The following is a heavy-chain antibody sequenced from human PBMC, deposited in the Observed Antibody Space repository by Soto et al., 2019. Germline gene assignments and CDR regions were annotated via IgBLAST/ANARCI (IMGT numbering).Heavy chain of an antibody. CDR3: AIDRWRWLQPDYFDY. CDR2: ISYDGSNK. D-gene: IGHD2-21*01. V-gene: IGHV3-30*03. J-gene: IGHJ4*02. CDR1: GFTFSSYG. Sequence: QVQLVESGGGVVQPGRSLRLSCAASGFTFSSYGMHWVRQAPGKGLEWVAVISYDGSNKYYADSVKGRFTISRDNSKNTLYLQRNSMSAEVTAVYYCAIDRWRWLQPDYFDYWGQGTLVTVSS.